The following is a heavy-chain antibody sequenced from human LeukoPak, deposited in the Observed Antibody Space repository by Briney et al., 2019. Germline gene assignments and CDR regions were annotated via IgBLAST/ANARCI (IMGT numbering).Heavy chain of an antibody. Sequence: SVKVSCKASGGTFSSYAISWVRQAPGQGLEWMGRIIPILGIANYAQKFQGRVTITADKSTSTAYMELSSLRSEDTAVYYCARDGYCSGGSCSKSYYSYGMDGWGQGTTVTVSS. CDR2: IIPILGIA. D-gene: IGHD2-15*01. V-gene: IGHV1-69*04. CDR3: ARDGYCSGGSCSKSYYSYGMDG. CDR1: GGTFSSYA. J-gene: IGHJ6*02.